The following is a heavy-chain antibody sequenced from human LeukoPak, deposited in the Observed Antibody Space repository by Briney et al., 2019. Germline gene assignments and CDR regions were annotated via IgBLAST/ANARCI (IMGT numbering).Heavy chain of an antibody. Sequence: GESLKISCKGSGYSFTNSWIGWVRQMPGKGLEWMGIIYPGDSASRYSPSFQGQVRISVDKSMNTAYLQWRSLKASYTAMYYCAGSRFCSGGSCYSAVDYWGQGTLVTVSS. J-gene: IGHJ4*02. CDR1: GYSFTNSW. CDR2: IYPGDSAS. CDR3: AGSRFCSGGSCYSAVDY. D-gene: IGHD2-15*01. V-gene: IGHV5-51*01.